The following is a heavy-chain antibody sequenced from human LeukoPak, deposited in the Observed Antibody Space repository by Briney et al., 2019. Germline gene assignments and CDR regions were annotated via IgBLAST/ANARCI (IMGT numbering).Heavy chain of an antibody. V-gene: IGHV3-23*01. CDR2: ISGSGGST. CDR1: GFTFSSYA. CDR3: ANPPIFGVGRY. D-gene: IGHD3-3*01. J-gene: IGHJ4*02. Sequence: GGSLRLSCAASGFTFSSYAMSWVRQAPGKGLEWVSAISGSGGSTYYADSVKGRFTISRDNSKNTLYLQMNSLRAEDTAVYYCANPPIFGVGRYWGQGTLVTVSS.